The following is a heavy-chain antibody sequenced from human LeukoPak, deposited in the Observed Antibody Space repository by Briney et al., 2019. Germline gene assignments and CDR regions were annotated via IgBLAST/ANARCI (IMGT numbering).Heavy chain of an antibody. V-gene: IGHV2-5*01. Sequence: SGPTLVNPTQTLTLTCTFSGFPVTTSGVGVGWIRQPPGKALECLALLYWNDEKRYSPSLKSRLTITKDTAKNQVVLTMTNMDPVDTATYYCSHKSVRGVVFDYWGQGALVTVSS. J-gene: IGHJ4*02. CDR2: LYWNDEK. CDR3: SHKSVRGVVFDY. CDR1: GFPVTTSGVG. D-gene: IGHD3-10*01.